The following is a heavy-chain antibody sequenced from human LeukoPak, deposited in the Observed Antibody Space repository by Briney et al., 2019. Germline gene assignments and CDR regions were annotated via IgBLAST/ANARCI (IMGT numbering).Heavy chain of an antibody. D-gene: IGHD5-24*01. J-gene: IGHJ4*02. CDR2: IIPIFGTA. Sequence: SVEVSCKASGGTFSSYAISWVRQAPGQGLEWMGGIIPIFGTANYAQKFQGRVTITADESTSTAYMVLSSLRSEGTAVYYCARARRDGYDYWGQGTLVTVSS. V-gene: IGHV1-69*01. CDR3: ARARRDGYDY. CDR1: GGTFSSYA.